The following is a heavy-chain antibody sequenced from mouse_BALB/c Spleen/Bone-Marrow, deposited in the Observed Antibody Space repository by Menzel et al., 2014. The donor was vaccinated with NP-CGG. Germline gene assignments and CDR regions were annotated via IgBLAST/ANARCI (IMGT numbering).Heavy chain of an antibody. CDR2: IKLKSNNYAT. V-gene: IGHV6-6*02. J-gene: IGHJ2*01. CDR3: TRGPQFVITAVPTGIFDY. CDR1: GFTFSNYW. Sequence: DVQLVESGGGLVQPGGSMKLSCVASGFTFSNYWMNWVRQSPEKGLEWVAEIKLKSNNYATHYAESVKGRFTISRDDSKSSVYLQMNNLRGEDTGIYYCTRGPQFVITAVPTGIFDYWGQDTTLTVSS. D-gene: IGHD1-1*01.